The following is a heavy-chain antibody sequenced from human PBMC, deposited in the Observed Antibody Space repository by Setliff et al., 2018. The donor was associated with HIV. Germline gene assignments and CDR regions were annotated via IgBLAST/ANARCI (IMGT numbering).Heavy chain of an antibody. Sequence: GGSLRLSCAASGFTFSSYAMSWVRQAPGKGLVWVSRINNDGSSTTYADSVKGRFTISKDIAKNTLNLQMNSLRAEDTAIYYCVGPFGYNGFYIWGQGTMVTVSS. CDR3: VGPFGYNGFYI. CDR2: INNDGSST. CDR1: GFTFSSYA. D-gene: IGHD6-25*01. J-gene: IGHJ3*02. V-gene: IGHV3-74*01.